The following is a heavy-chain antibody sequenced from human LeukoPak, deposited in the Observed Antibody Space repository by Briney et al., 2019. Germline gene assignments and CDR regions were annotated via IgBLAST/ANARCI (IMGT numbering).Heavy chain of an antibody. J-gene: IGHJ4*02. Sequence: QPGGSLRLSCAASGFTFSSYTMNWVRQAPGKGLEWLSYISSSSDIISYADSVKGRFTISRDHAKNSLYLQMNSLRDEDTAVYYCARDRDYSFDYWGQGTLVTASS. CDR2: ISSSSDII. D-gene: IGHD2-21*01. CDR3: ARDRDYSFDY. V-gene: IGHV3-48*02. CDR1: GFTFSSYT.